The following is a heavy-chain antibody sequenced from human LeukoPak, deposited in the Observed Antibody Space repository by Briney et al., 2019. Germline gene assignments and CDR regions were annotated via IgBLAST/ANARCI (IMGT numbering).Heavy chain of an antibody. J-gene: IGHJ4*02. CDR3: ASVPKYCSSTSCYGPYFDY. D-gene: IGHD2-2*01. CDR2: IHYSGGT. Sequence: SETLSLTCAVPGGSLRSYYWSSIRQTPGGGLEWIGPIHYSGGTIYNSSPKSRATTSADTTKNQISLNLRSVTAADTTRYYCASVPKYCSSTSCYGPYFDYWGQGTLVSVSS. CDR1: GGSLRSYY. V-gene: IGHV4-59*08.